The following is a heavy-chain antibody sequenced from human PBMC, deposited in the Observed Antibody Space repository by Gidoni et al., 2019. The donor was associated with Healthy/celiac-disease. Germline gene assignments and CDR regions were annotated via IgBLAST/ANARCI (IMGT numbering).Heavy chain of an antibody. CDR1: GSTFSSYG. Sequence: QVQLVESGGGVVQPGRSLRLSCAASGSTFSSYGMHWVRQAPGKGLEWVAVISYDGSNKYYADSVKGRFTISRDNSKNTLYLQMNSLRAEDTAVYYCAKDPYSYGLNWFDPWGQGTLVTVSS. J-gene: IGHJ5*02. CDR2: ISYDGSNK. CDR3: AKDPYSYGLNWFDP. D-gene: IGHD5-18*01. V-gene: IGHV3-30*18.